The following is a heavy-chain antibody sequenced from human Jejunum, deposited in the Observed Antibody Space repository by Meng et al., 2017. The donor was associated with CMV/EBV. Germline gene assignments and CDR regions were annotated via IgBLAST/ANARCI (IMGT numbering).Heavy chain of an antibody. J-gene: IGHJ4*02. CDR2: INPINGAT. V-gene: IGHV1-2*06. CDR3: TRQIVLTSQTRDY. D-gene: IGHD2/OR15-2a*01. Sequence: ASGYTFSAYSMHWVRQAPGQGLEWRGRINPINGATDFAPKFQGRVAITADLSINTAYLELIRLTSHDTAVYFCTRQIVLTSQTRDYWGQGSLVTVSS. CDR1: GYTFSAYS.